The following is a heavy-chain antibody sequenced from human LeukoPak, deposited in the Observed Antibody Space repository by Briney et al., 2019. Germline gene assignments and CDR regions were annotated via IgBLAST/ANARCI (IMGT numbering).Heavy chain of an antibody. Sequence: GGSLRLSCAASGFTFDDIGMSWVRQAPGKGLEWVSGINWNGGSTGYADSVKGRFIISRDNAKNSLYLQMNSLRAEDTAVYYCARERGLTIFGVVIKGGYYFDYWGQGTLVTVSS. CDR2: INWNGGST. CDR3: ARERGLTIFGVVIKGGYYFDY. CDR1: GFTFDDIG. V-gene: IGHV3-20*04. J-gene: IGHJ4*02. D-gene: IGHD3-3*01.